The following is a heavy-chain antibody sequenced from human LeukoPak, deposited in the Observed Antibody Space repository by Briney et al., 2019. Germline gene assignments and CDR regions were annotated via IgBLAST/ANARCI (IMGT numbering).Heavy chain of an antibody. CDR1: GYTFTGYY. Sequence: ASVKVSCKASGYTFTGYYMHWVRQAPGQGLEWMGWINPNSGGTNYAQKFQGWVTMTRDTSISTAYMELSRLGSDDTAVYYCARNGGRGPNYYYGMDVWGQGTTVTVSS. J-gene: IGHJ6*02. CDR2: INPNSGGT. CDR3: ARNGGRGPNYYYGMDV. V-gene: IGHV1-2*04. D-gene: IGHD2-8*01.